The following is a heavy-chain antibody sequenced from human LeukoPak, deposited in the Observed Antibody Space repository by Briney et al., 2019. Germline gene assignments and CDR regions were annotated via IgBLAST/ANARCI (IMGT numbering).Heavy chain of an antibody. J-gene: IGHJ6*02. CDR3: ARSYSGYADTNYYYYYGMDV. CDR1: GFTVSSNY. D-gene: IGHD5-12*01. CDR2: IYNGGNGGTT. Sequence: GGSLRLSCAASGFTVSSNYMTWVRQAPGKGLEWVSVIYNGGNGGTTYYADSVKGRFTISRDNAKNSPYLQMNSLRAEDTAVYYCARSYSGYADTNYYYYYGMDVWGQGTTVTVSS. V-gene: IGHV3-53*01.